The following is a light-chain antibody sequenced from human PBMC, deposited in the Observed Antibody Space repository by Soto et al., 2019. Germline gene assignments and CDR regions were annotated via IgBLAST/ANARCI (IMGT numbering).Light chain of an antibody. Sequence: QSALTQPRSVSGSPGQSVTISCTGTNRDVGGYDYVSWYQQHPGKAPKLMISEVSKRPSGVPDRFSGSKSGNTASLTVSGLQAEDEADYYCSSYAGSVNVIFGGGTKLTVL. CDR2: EVS. CDR1: NRDVGGYDY. CDR3: SSYAGSVNVI. V-gene: IGLV2-8*01. J-gene: IGLJ2*01.